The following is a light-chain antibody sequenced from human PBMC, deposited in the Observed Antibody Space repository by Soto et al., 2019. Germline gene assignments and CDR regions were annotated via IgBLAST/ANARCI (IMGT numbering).Light chain of an antibody. J-gene: IGKJ4*01. CDR3: QQYYTNPLT. Sequence: DIVMTQSPDSLAVSLGEGATINCKSSQSVLYSSNNKNYLAWYQQKPGQPPKLLIYWASTRESGVPDRFSGSGSGTDFTLTISSLQAEDVAVYYCQQYYTNPLTFGGGTKVESK. CDR1: QSVLYSSNNKNY. CDR2: WAS. V-gene: IGKV4-1*01.